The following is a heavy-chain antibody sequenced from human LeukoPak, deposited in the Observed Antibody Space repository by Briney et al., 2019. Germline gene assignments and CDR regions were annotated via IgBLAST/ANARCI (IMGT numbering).Heavy chain of an antibody. J-gene: IGHJ1*01. CDR1: GFTFSSYW. CDR2: IKQDGSET. D-gene: IGHD1/OR15-1a*01. Sequence: GGSLRLSCAASGFTFSSYWMSWVRQAPGKGLEWVANIKQDGSETYYVDSVKGRFTISRDNARNSLYLQMNSLRAEDAAVYYCAGTTYTAEYFQYWGQGTLVTVSS. CDR3: AGTTYTAEYFQY. V-gene: IGHV3-7*01.